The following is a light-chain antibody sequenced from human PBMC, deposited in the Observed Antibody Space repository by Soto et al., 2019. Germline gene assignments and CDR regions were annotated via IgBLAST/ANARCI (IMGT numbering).Light chain of an antibody. J-gene: IGLJ2*01. CDR2: EVS. CDR1: SSDVGSYNL. V-gene: IGLV2-14*02. Sequence: QSVLTQPASVSGSPGQSITISCTGTSSDVGSYNLVSWYQQYPGKAPKLMVYEVSNRPSGVSTRFSGSKSGNTASLTISGLQAEDDADYYCSSYTSSGTLLFGGGTKLTVL. CDR3: SSYTSSGTLL.